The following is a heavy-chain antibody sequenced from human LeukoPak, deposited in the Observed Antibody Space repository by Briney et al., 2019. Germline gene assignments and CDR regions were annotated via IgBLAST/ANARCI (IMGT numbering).Heavy chain of an antibody. CDR1: GGTFSSYA. Sequence: ASVKVSCKASGGTFSSYAISWVRQAPGQGLEWMGRIIPIFGTANYAQEFQGRVTITTDESTSTAYMELSSLRSEDTAVYYCARGYGDYDFWSGYSLDAFDIWGQGTMVTVSS. D-gene: IGHD3-3*01. CDR2: IIPIFGTA. CDR3: ARGYGDYDFWSGYSLDAFDI. V-gene: IGHV1-69*05. J-gene: IGHJ3*02.